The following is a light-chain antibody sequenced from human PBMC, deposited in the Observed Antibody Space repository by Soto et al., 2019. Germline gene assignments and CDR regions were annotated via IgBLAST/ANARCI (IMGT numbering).Light chain of an antibody. V-gene: IGLV2-23*01. Sequence: QSALTQPASVSGSPGQSITISCTGTSSDVGSYNLVSWYQQHPGKAPKLMIYEGSKRPSGVSNRFSGSKSGNTASLTISGLQAEDEADYSCCSYAGSSTPVVFGGGTKLPVL. J-gene: IGLJ2*01. CDR3: CSYAGSSTPVV. CDR2: EGS. CDR1: SSDVGSYNL.